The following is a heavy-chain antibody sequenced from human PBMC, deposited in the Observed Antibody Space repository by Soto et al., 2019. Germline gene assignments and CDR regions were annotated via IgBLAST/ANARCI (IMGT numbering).Heavy chain of an antibody. CDR3: ARETGSYPKAYVDY. J-gene: IGHJ4*02. Sequence: EVHLVESGGGLVQPGRSLRLSCAASRFTFDNYALHWVRQAPGKGLEWVSGISWDGINIHYADSVKGRFTISRDNAKNSLFLQLNNLTTEDTAFYFCARETGSYPKAYVDYWGRGTRVTVSS. V-gene: IGHV3-9*01. CDR2: ISWDGINI. CDR1: RFTFDNYA. D-gene: IGHD3-10*01.